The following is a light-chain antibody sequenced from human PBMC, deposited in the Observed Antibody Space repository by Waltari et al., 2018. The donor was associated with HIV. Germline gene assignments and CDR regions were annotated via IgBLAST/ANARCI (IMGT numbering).Light chain of an antibody. J-gene: IGLJ2*01. CDR3: SSYAGSTVV. V-gene: IGLV2-8*01. Sequence: QSALTQPPSASGSPGQPAPISSPGTSSDVGGYTYVSWYQRHPGKAPKLMIYEVSKRPAGVPDRFAGSKSGNTASLTVSGLQAEDEADYYCSSYAGSTVVFGGGTKLTVL. CDR1: SSDVGGYTY. CDR2: EVS.